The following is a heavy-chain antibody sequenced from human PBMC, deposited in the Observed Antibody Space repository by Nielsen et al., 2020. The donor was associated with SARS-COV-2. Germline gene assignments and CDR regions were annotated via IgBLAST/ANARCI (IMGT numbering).Heavy chain of an antibody. V-gene: IGHV3-74*01. CDR3: ARGTSSGQRSIPNY. CDR2: INSDGSST. J-gene: IGHJ4*02. Sequence: GESLKISCAASGFTFSSYWMHWVRQAPGKGLVWVSRINSDGSSTSYADSVKGRFTISRDNAKNTLYLQMNSLRAEDTAVYYCARGTSSGQRSIPNYWGQGTLVTVSS. D-gene: IGHD3-22*01. CDR1: GFTFSSYW.